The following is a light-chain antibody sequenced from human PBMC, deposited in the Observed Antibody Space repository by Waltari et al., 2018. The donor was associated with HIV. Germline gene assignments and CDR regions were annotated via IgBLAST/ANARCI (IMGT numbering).Light chain of an antibody. CDR2: KTS. CDR1: QTLLHSDGYKN. V-gene: IGKV2-28*01. J-gene: IGKJ2*01. Sequence: DIVMTQSPLSLPVTSGESASISCRSSQTLLHSDGYKNLDWYQPKPEQSPRLMIYKTSNRASGVSDRFSGSASGTDFTLRISRVEAEDVGVYYCMQALQAHSFGQGTKLEIK. CDR3: MQALQAHS.